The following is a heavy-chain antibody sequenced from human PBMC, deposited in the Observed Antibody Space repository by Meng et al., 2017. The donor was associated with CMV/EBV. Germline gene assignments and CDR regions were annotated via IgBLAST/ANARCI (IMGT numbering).Heavy chain of an antibody. Sequence: GGSLRLSCAASGFTFSSYSMNWVRQAPGKGLEWVGFIRSKAYGGTTEYAASVKGRFTISRDDSKSIAYLQMNSLKTEDTAVYYCTRDWEEKYSSGWSGDYFDYWGQGTLVTVSS. V-gene: IGHV3-49*04. J-gene: IGHJ4*02. D-gene: IGHD6-19*01. CDR3: TRDWEEKYSSGWSGDYFDY. CDR2: IRSKAYGGTT. CDR1: GFTFSSYS.